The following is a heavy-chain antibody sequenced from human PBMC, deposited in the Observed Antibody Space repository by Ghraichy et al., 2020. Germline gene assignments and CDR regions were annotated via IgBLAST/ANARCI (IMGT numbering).Heavy chain of an antibody. D-gene: IGHD3-22*01. CDR1: GFTFSTYA. Sequence: GGSLRLSCAASGFTFSTYAMSWVRQAPGKGLEWVSGISGSGGSTYYADSVKGRFTISRDNSKNTLYLQMNSLRAEDTAVYYCAKRYDSSGYITFDIWGQGTVVTVSS. CDR2: ISGSGGST. J-gene: IGHJ3*02. CDR3: AKRYDSSGYITFDI. V-gene: IGHV3-23*01.